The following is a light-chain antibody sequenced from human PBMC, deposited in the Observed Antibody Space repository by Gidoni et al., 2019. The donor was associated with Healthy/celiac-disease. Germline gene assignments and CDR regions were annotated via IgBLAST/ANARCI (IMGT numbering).Light chain of an antibody. V-gene: IGKV1-5*03. CDR2: KTS. CDR3: RQYYNYSRT. CDR1: QSISSW. Sequence: DLQLTQSPSTLSASAGDRVPITCRAGQSISSWLAWYQQQPSKAATLLLYKTSSLDSRVPSTFSSGGAGAAFTLTISSLQPDDFAAYYCRQYYNYSRTFGQXTKVEIK. J-gene: IGKJ1*01.